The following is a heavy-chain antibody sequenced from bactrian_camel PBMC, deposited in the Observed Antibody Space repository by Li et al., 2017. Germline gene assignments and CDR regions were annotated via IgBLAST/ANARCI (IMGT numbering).Heavy chain of an antibody. D-gene: IGHD3*01. J-gene: IGHJ6*01. V-gene: IGHV3S42*01. CDR3: AADWAPTDWTTCMGWNAGSGY. CDR1: GYQYQSHC. Sequence: VQLVESGGGAVQAGGSLRLSCVQTSGYQYQSHCMAWIRQAPGGEREGVATIDSDGGTSYADSVKGRFTISKDNAENTLYLQMTGLKPEDTGMYYCAADWAPTDWTTCMGWNAGSGYWGPGTQVTVS. CDR2: IDSDGGT.